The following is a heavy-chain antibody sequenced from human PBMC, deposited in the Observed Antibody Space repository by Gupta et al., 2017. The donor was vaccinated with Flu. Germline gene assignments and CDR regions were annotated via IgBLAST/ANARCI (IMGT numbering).Heavy chain of an antibody. Sequence: EVQLVESGGGLVQPGGSLRLSCAASGFTVSSNYMSWVRQAPGKGLEWVSVIYSGGSTDYADSVKGRLTSSRHNSKNTLYIKMNSRRDEDTAVYYWERGKYSFDYWGQGNLVTVSS. V-gene: IGHV3-53*04. CDR2: IYSGGST. J-gene: IGHJ4*02. D-gene: IGHD5-18*01. CDR3: ERGKYSFDY. CDR1: GFTVSSNY.